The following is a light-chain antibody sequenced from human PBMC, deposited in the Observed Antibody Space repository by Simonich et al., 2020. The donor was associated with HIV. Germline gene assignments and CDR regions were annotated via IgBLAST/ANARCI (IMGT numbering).Light chain of an antibody. J-gene: IGKJ1*01. CDR2: GAS. CDR3: QQYNNWPWT. CDR1: PNLNSN. V-gene: IGKV3-15*01. Sequence: EIVLTQSPATLSVSPGERATLSCRASPNLNSNLAWYQQKPGQTPQLLIYGASTRATGIPARFSGSGSGTEFTLTISSLQSEDFAVYYCQQYNNWPWTFGQGTKVEIK.